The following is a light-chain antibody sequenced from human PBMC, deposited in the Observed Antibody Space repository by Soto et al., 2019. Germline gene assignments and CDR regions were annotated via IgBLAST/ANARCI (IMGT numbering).Light chain of an antibody. CDR2: RNN. J-gene: IGLJ3*02. Sequence: QAVVTQPPSASGTPGQRVTISCSGSSSNIRSNALNWYQQLPGTAPKLLIYRNNQRPSGVPDRFSGSKSGTSASLAISGLQSEDEAAYYCATWDDSLNGVVFGGGTKLTVL. V-gene: IGLV1-44*01. CDR3: ATWDDSLNGVV. CDR1: SSNIRSNA.